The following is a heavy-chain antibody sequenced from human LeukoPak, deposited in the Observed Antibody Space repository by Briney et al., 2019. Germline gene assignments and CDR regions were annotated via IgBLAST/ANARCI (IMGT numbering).Heavy chain of an antibody. V-gene: IGHV4-59*01. Sequence: SETLSLTCTVSGGSISSYYWSWIRQPPGKGLEWIGYIYYSGSTNYNPSLESRVTISVDTSKNQFSLKLSSVTAADTAVYYCARGIVVVPAALRTGTDYYYMDVWGKGTTVTVSS. J-gene: IGHJ6*03. CDR3: ARGIVVVPAALRTGTDYYYMDV. CDR2: IYYSGST. D-gene: IGHD2-2*01. CDR1: GGSISSYY.